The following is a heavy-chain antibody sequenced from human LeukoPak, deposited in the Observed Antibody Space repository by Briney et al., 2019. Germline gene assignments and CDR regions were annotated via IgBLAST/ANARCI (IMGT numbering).Heavy chain of an antibody. J-gene: IGHJ6*03. CDR3: ARGPQYCSSTSCYRGNYYYMDV. CDR2: INHSGST. V-gene: IGHV4-34*01. Sequence: SETLSLTCAVYGGCFSGYYCSWIRQPPGKGLEWIGEINHSGSTNYNPSLKSRVTISVDTSKNQFSLKLSSVTAADTAVYYCARGPQYCSSTSCYRGNYYYMDVWGKGTTVTVSS. D-gene: IGHD2-2*01. CDR1: GGCFSGYY.